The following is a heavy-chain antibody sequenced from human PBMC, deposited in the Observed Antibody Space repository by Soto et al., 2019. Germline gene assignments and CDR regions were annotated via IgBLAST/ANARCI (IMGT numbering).Heavy chain of an antibody. CDR3: ARGLTYYYDSSGYYYQPPTVTFDY. V-gene: IGHV5-10-1*01. J-gene: IGHJ4*02. Sequence: PGESLKISCKGSGYSFTSYWISWVRQMPGKGLEWMGRIDPSDSYTNYSPSFQGHVTISADKSISTAYLQWSSLKASDTAMYYCARGLTYYYDSSGYYYQPPTVTFDYWGQGTLVTVSS. D-gene: IGHD3-22*01. CDR2: IDPSDSYT. CDR1: GYSFTSYW.